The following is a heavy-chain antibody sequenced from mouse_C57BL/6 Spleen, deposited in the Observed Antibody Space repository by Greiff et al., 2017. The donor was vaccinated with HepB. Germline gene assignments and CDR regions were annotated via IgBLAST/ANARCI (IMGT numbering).Heavy chain of an antibody. CDR1: GFTFSSYG. D-gene: IGHD2-4*01. Sequence: EVKLMESGGDLVKPGGSLKLSCAASGFTFSSYGMSWVRQTPDKRLEWVATISSGGSYTYYPDSVKGRFTISRDNAKNTLYLQMSSLKSEDTAMYYCARLPYDYDGYFDVWGTGTTVTVSS. V-gene: IGHV5-6*01. J-gene: IGHJ1*03. CDR2: ISSGGSYT. CDR3: ARLPYDYDGYFDV.